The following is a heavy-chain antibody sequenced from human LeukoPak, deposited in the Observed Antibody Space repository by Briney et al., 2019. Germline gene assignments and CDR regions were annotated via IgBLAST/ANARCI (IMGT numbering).Heavy chain of an antibody. CDR1: GGSISSSSYY. J-gene: IGHJ4*02. CDR2: IYYSGST. CDR3: ARGWTVTTIDY. Sequence: SETLSLTCTVSGGSISSSSYYWGWIRQPPGKGLEWIGSIYYSGSTYCNPSLKSRVTISVDTSKNQFSLKLSSVTAADTAVYYCARGWTVTTIDYWGQGTLVIVSS. V-gene: IGHV4-39*07. D-gene: IGHD4-17*01.